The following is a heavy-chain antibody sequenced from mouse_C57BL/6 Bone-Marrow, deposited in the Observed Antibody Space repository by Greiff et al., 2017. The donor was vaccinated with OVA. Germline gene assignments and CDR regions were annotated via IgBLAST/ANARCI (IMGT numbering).Heavy chain of an antibody. CDR3: ARRGNYSDY. Sequence: EVQLQQSGPELVKPGASVKISCKASGYTFTDYYMNWVKQSHGKSLEWIGDINPNNGGTSYNQKFKGKATLPVDTSSSTAYMELRSLTSEYSAVYYCARRGNYSDYWGQGTTLTVSS. V-gene: IGHV1-26*01. CDR2: INPNNGGT. J-gene: IGHJ2*01. CDR1: GYTFTDYY.